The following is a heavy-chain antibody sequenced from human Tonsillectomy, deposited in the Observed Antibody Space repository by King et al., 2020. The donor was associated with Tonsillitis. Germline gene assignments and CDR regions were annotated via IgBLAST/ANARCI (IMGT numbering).Heavy chain of an antibody. CDR2: IRRKDYGGTT. Sequence: VQLVESGGGLVQPGRSLRLSCTASGFTFGDYAMSWFRQAPGMGLEWVGFIRRKDYGGTTEYAASVKGRFTIPRDDSRSIAYLQMNSLRHADTAVYYCPRLLYGSWSYYPRYWGQGTLVTVSS. CDR3: PRLLYGSWSYYPRY. D-gene: IGHD3-10*01. CDR1: GFTFGDYA. J-gene: IGHJ4*02. V-gene: IGHV3-49*03.